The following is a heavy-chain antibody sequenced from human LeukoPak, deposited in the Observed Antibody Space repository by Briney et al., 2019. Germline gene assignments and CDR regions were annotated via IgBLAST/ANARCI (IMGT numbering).Heavy chain of an antibody. V-gene: IGHV4-38-2*02. D-gene: IGHD2-2*01. CDR2: IHHSGST. Sequence: PSETLSLTCTVSDYSISSLYYWGWIRQPPGKGLEWITSIHHSGSTDYNPSLKSRVTISIDTSKNQFSLKLKYVTAAGTAVYYCARLGYCSSTSCYPDFWGQGTLVTVSS. CDR1: DYSISSLYY. J-gene: IGHJ4*02. CDR3: ARLGYCSSTSCYPDF.